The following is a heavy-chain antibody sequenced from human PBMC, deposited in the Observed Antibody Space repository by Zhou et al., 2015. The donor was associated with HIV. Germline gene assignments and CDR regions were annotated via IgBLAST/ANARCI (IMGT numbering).Heavy chain of an antibody. D-gene: IGHD2-2*01. CDR2: INPSGGST. CDR3: ARGAPEYQLLFNEQLGFLDY. CDR1: GYTFTSYY. Sequence: QVQLVQSGAEVKKPGASVKVSCKASGYTFTSYYMHWVRQAPGQGLEWMGIINPSGGSTSYAQKFQGRVTMTRDTSTSTVYMELSSLRSEDTAVYYCARGAPEYQLLFNEQLGFLDYWGQGTL. J-gene: IGHJ4*02. V-gene: IGHV1-46*01.